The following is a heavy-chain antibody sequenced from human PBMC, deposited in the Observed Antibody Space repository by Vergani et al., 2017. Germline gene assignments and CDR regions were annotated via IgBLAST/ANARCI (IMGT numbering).Heavy chain of an antibody. D-gene: IGHD6-13*01. CDR3: ARGQGRPGIAAAGTIWFDP. CDR2: IYYSGSI. J-gene: IGHJ5*02. V-gene: IGHV4-28*02. Sequence: QVQLQESGPGLVKPSQTLSLTCAVSGYSISSSNWWGWIRQPPGKGLEWIGYIYYSGSIYYNPSLKSRVTMSVDTSKNQFSLKLSSVTAVDTAVYYCARGQGRPGIAAAGTIWFDPWGQGTLVTVSS. CDR1: GYSISSSNW.